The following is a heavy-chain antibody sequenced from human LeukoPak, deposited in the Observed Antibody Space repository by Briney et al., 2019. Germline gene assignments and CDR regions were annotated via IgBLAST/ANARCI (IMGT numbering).Heavy chain of an antibody. J-gene: IGHJ3*02. V-gene: IGHV4-30-4*01. CDR1: GASIRSGDYY. CDR2: IYDSGST. Sequence: SQTLSLTCTVSGASIRSGDYYWSWIRQPPGKGLEWIGYIYDSGSTYYNPSPKSRITISVDTSENRFSLKLSSVTATDTAVYYCARDCSGGSCYGAFDIWGQGTMVTVSS. CDR3: ARDCSGGSCYGAFDI. D-gene: IGHD2-15*01.